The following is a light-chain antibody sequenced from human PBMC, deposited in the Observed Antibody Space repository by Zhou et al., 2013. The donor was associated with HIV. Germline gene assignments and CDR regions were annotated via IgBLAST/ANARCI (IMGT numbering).Light chain of an antibody. CDR2: TVS. V-gene: IGKV3-20*01. J-gene: IGKJ1*01. CDR3: QQYGSSPWT. CDR1: QSVSSY. Sequence: EIVLTQSPATLSLSPGERATLSCRASQSVSSYLAWYQQKPGQAPRLLIYTVSNRATGIPDRFSGSGSGTDFTLTISRLEPEDFAVYYCQQYGSSPWTFGQGTKVEIK.